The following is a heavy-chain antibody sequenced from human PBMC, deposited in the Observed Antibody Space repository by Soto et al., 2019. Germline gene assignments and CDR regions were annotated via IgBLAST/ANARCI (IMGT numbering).Heavy chain of an antibody. D-gene: IGHD5-12*01. CDR2: INPIGGST. Sequence: GASGKVSCKASGYTFTSYYMHWVRPAPGQGLEWMGIINPIGGSTSYAQKFQGRVTMTRDTSTSTVYMELSSLISEDTAVYYCARGGYRVATIIYWGQGTLVTVSS. J-gene: IGHJ4*02. CDR3: ARGGYRVATIIY. V-gene: IGHV1-46*01. CDR1: GYTFTSYY.